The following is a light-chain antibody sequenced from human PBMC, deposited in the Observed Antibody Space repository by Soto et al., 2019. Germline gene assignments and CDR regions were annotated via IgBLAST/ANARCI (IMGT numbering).Light chain of an antibody. CDR2: DAS. CDR1: QSVSSRY. CDR3: QQYGSSYT. Sequence: EIVLTQSPGTLSLSPGERATLSCRASQSVSSRYLAWYQQKPGQAPRLLIYDASYRAPGIPDRFSGSGSGTDLTLTIIRLEPEDFAFYYCQQYGSSYTFGPGTKVDIK. V-gene: IGKV3-20*01. J-gene: IGKJ3*01.